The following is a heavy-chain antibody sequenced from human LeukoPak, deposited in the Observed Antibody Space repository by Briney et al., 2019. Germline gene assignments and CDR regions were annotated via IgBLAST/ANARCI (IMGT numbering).Heavy chain of an antibody. J-gene: IGHJ6*03. CDR2: IYTSGST. CDR3: ARATGYSSGWYQGYYYYYMDV. V-gene: IGHV4-4*07. Sequence: SETLSLTCTVSGGSISSYYWSWIRQPAGKGLEWIGRIYTSGSTNYNPSLKSRVTMSVDTSKNQFSLKLSSVTAADTAVYYCARATGYSSGWYQGYYYYYMDVWGKGTTVTISS. D-gene: IGHD6-19*01. CDR1: GGSISSYY.